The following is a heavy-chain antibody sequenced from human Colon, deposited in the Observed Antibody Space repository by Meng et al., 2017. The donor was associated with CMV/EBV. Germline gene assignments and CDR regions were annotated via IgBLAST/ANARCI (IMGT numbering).Heavy chain of an antibody. CDR3: ARDHYCSSTSCQPVLFDC. Sequence: GGSLRLSCAASGFTLSSFAMHWVRQAPGKGLEWVAVISYDGSSKYYADSVKGRFTIASDNSKNTLYLQMNSLRAEDTAVYYCARDHYCSSTSCQPVLFDCWGQGTLVTVSS. J-gene: IGHJ4*02. V-gene: IGHV3-30*04. CDR1: GFTLSSFA. CDR2: ISYDGSSK. D-gene: IGHD2-2*01.